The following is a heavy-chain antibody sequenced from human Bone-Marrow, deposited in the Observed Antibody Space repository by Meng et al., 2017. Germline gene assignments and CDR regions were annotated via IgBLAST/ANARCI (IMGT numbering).Heavy chain of an antibody. CDR2: IYHGGDT. J-gene: IGHJ4*02. D-gene: IGHD6-19*01. Sequence: QGQQQGWGPGLVKPSGTLSLTCVVSGGSISSIDWWSWVRQPPGKGLEWIGEIYHGGDTNYNPSLKSRVTIAIDKSKNQFSLKLSSVTAADTAVYYCASWIYSCGWQWGQGALVTVSS. V-gene: IGHV4/OR15-8*02. CDR1: GGSISSIDW. CDR3: ASWIYSCGWQ.